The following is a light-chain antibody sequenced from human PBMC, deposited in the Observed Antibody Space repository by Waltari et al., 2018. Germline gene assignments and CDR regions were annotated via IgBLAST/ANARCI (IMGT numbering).Light chain of an antibody. Sequence: SYELTQPPSVSVSPGQTARVTCGGHNVGTEYVHFYQQKAAQAPELVINYDSDRPSGIPARFSGSKSGNTATLTISGVEAGGEADYYCQVWDSNSDHYIFGTGTRLTVL. CDR2: YDS. CDR1: NVGTEY. V-gene: IGLV3-21*01. J-gene: IGLJ1*01. CDR3: QVWDSNSDHYI.